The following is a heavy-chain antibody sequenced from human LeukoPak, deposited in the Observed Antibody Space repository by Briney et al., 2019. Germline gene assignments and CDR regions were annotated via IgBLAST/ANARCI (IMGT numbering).Heavy chain of an antibody. V-gene: IGHV4-59*04. J-gene: IGHJ5*02. Sequence: SETLSLTCSVSGGSIRSYDWSWIRQPPGKGLEWIGNIYNSGSTYYNPSLKSRVTISVDTSKNQFSLKLSSVTAADTAVYYCARQAYSSNLGWFDPWGQGTLVTVSS. D-gene: IGHD6-13*01. CDR3: ARQAYSSNLGWFDP. CDR1: GGSIRSYD. CDR2: IYNSGST.